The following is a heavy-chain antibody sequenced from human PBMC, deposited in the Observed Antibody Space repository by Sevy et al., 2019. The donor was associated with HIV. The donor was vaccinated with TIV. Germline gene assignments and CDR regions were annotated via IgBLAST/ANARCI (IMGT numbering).Heavy chain of an antibody. CDR1: GFTFSSYA. V-gene: IGHV3-23*01. Sequence: GGSLRLSCAASGFTFSSYAMTWVRQAPGKGLEWVSSIGGSGRYTYYADSVTGRLSISRDNSKNTLYLQMNSLRAEDTAVYYCAKGFCSGESCPRGYYYYGLDVWGQGTTVTVSS. J-gene: IGHJ6*02. CDR3: AKGFCSGESCPRGYYYYGLDV. CDR2: IGGSGRYT. D-gene: IGHD2-15*01.